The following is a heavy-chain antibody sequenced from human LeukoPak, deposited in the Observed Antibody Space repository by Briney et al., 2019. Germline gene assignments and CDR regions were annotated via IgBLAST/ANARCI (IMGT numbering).Heavy chain of an antibody. CDR1: GFTFSSYA. J-gene: IGHJ4*02. CDR3: AKDSSGYSLVY. D-gene: IGHD3-22*01. V-gene: IGHV3-23*01. CDR2: ISGSGGST. Sequence: GGSLRLSCAASGFTFSSYAMSWVRQAPGKGLEWVSAISGSGGSTYYADSVKGRFTISGDNSKNTLYLQMNSLRAEDTAVYYCAKDSSGYSLVYWGQGTLVTVSS.